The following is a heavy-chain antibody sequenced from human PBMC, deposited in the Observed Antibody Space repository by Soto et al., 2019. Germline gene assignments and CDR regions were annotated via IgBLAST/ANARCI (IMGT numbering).Heavy chain of an antibody. CDR1: GYTFTSYY. V-gene: IGHV1-46*01. D-gene: IGHD6-6*01. Sequence: QVQLVQSGAEVKKPGASVKVSCKASGYTFTSYYMHWVRQAPGQGLEWMGIINPSGGSTSDAQKFQGRVTMTRDTSTSTVYMELSSLRSEDTAVYYCARDRSSSPSYYYYGMDVWGQGTTVTVSS. CDR3: ARDRSSSPSYYYYGMDV. J-gene: IGHJ6*02. CDR2: INPSGGST.